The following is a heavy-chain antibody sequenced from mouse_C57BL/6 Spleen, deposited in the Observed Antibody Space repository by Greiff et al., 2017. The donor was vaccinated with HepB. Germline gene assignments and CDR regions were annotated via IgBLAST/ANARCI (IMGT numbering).Heavy chain of an antibody. Sequence: VQVVESDAELVKPGASVKISCKVSGYTFTDHTIHWMKQRPEQGLEWIGYIYPRDGSTKYIEKFKGKATLTADKSSSTAYMQLNSLTSEDSAVYFCARGLDYYYFDYWGQGTTLTVSS. CDR2: IYPRDGST. J-gene: IGHJ2*01. V-gene: IGHV1-78*01. CDR3: ARGLDYYYFDY. D-gene: IGHD2-4*01. CDR1: GYTFTDHT.